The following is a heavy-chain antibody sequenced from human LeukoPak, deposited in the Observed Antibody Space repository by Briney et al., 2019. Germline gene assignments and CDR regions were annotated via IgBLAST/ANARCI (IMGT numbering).Heavy chain of an antibody. J-gene: IGHJ4*02. CDR1: GGSISSGSYY. CDR2: IYTSGST. CDR3: ARENSYGDYIDY. V-gene: IGHV4-61*02. Sequence: SQTLSLTCTFSGGSISSGSYYWSWIRQPAGKGLEWIGRIYTSGSTNYNPSLKSPVTISVDTSKNQFSLKLSSVTAADTAVYYCARENSYGDYIDYWGQGTLVTVSS. D-gene: IGHD4-17*01.